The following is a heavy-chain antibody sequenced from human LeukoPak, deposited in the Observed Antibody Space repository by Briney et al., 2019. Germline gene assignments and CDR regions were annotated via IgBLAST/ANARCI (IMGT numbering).Heavy chain of an antibody. V-gene: IGHV4-39*07. CDR3: VRAQWFPYYHALDN. Sequence: SETLSLTCTVSGGSISSSGYFWGWIRQPPGKGLEWIGNIYYGGNTYYNPSLKSRVTISADTSKNQFSLRLRSVAAADTAVYSCVRAQWFPYYHALDNWGQGTLVTVSS. D-gene: IGHD1-26*01. CDR1: GGSISSSGYF. J-gene: IGHJ4*02. CDR2: IYYGGNT.